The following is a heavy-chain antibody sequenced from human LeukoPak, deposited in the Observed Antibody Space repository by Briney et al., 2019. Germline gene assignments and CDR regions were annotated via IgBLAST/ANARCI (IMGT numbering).Heavy chain of an antibody. CDR1: GFTFSPFW. V-gene: IGHV3-43D*03. J-gene: IGHJ4*02. CDR2: ISWDGGST. CDR3: AKGGSGDSFDY. Sequence: GGSLRLSCATSGFTFSPFWIHWVRHGPGKGLEWVSLISWDGGSTYYADSVKGRFTISRDNSKNSLYLQMNSLRAEDTALYYCAKGGSGDSFDYWGQGTLVTVSS. D-gene: IGHD3-10*01.